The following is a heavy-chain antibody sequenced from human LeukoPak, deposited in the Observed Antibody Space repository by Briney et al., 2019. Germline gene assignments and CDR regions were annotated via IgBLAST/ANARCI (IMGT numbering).Heavy chain of an antibody. Sequence: SETLSLTCAVYGGSFSGYYWSWIRQPPGKGLEWIGEINHSGGTNYNPSLKSRVTISVDTSKNQFSLKLSSVTAADTAVYYCARTPTYCTGGSCFSYFDYWGQGTLVTVSS. CDR3: ARTPTYCTGGSCFSYFDY. D-gene: IGHD2-15*01. CDR1: GGSFSGYY. J-gene: IGHJ4*02. V-gene: IGHV4-34*01. CDR2: INHSGGT.